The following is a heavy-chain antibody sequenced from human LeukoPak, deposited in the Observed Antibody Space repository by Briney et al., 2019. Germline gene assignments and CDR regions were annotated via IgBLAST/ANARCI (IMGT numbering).Heavy chain of an antibody. D-gene: IGHD3-3*01. CDR3: ARLREIPVFGVVTKSTSYFDY. CDR2: ISYDGSDK. Sequence: PGGSLRLSCAASGFTFSSYAMYWVRQAPSRGLEWVAVISYDGSDKYYTDSVEGRFTISRDNSKNTLFLQMSSLRAEDTVVYYCARLREIPVFGVVTKSTSYFDYWGQGTLVTVSS. CDR1: GFTFSSYA. V-gene: IGHV3-30*04. J-gene: IGHJ4*02.